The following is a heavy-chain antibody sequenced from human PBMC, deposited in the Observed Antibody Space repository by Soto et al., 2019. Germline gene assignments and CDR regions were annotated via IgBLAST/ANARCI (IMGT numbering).Heavy chain of an antibody. CDR3: ARVPPGIAAIVSKPGETYYYYYGMDV. V-gene: IGHV3-30-3*01. D-gene: IGHD6-13*01. J-gene: IGHJ6*02. Sequence: QVQLVESGGGVVQPGRSLRLSCAASGFTFSSYAMHWVRQAPGKGLEWVAVISYDGSNKYYADSVKGRFTISRDNSKNTLYLQMNSLRAEDTAVYYCARVPPGIAAIVSKPGETYYYYYGMDVWGQGTTVTVSS. CDR2: ISYDGSNK. CDR1: GFTFSSYA.